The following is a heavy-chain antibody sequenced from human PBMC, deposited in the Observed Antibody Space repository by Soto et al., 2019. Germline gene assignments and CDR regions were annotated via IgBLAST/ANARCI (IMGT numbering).Heavy chain of an antibody. Sequence: GGSLRLSCTASGFTFGDYAMSWFRQAPGKGLEWVGFIRSKAYGGTTEYAASVKGRFTISRDDSKSIAYLQMNSLKTEDTAVYYCTRAGRGVRGVKGQGAFDIWGQGTMVTVS. CDR1: GFTFGDYA. CDR3: TRAGRGVRGVKGQGAFDI. J-gene: IGHJ3*02. V-gene: IGHV3-49*03. CDR2: IRSKAYGGTT. D-gene: IGHD3-10*01.